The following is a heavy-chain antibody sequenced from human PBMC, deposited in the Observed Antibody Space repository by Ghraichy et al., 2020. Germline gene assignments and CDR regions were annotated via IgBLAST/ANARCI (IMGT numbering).Heavy chain of an antibody. J-gene: IGHJ5*02. CDR3: ARVGQWLVFGP. D-gene: IGHD6-19*01. CDR2: IKPDGSDK. V-gene: IGHV3-7*01. CDR1: GFTLSTYW. Sequence: GGSLRLSCAASGFTLSTYWMSWVRQAPGKGLEWVATIKPDGSDKYYVDSVKGRFTISRDNANNLLYLQMNSLGVEDTAVYYCARVGQWLVFGPWGQGNLVTVSS.